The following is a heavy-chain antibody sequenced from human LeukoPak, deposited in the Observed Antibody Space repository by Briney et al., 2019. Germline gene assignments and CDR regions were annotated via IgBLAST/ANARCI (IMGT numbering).Heavy chain of an antibody. CDR1: GGSISSSSYY. CDR2: IYYSGNT. D-gene: IGHD3-3*01. V-gene: IGHV4-39*01. CDR3: VRNYDFWSGSLHYFDY. Sequence: SETLSLTCTVSGGSISSSSYYWGWLRQPPGTGLEGIGSIYYSGNTYYNPSLKSRVTISVDTSKSQFSLKLKSVTAADTAVYYCVRNYDFWSGSLHYFDYWGQGTLVTVSS. J-gene: IGHJ4*02.